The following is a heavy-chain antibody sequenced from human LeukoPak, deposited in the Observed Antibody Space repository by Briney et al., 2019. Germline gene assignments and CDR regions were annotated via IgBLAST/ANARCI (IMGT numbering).Heavy chain of an antibody. CDR3: ARGHYYGSGSYSKGSDY. V-gene: IGHV1-8*01. D-gene: IGHD3-10*01. CDR1: GYTFTSYD. J-gene: IGHJ4*02. CDR2: MNPNSGNT. Sequence: ASVEVSCKASGYTFTSYDINWVRQATGQGLEWMGWMNPNSGNTGYAQKFQGRVTMTRNTSISTAYMELSSLRSEDTAVYYCARGHYYGSGSYSKGSDYWGQGTLVTVSS.